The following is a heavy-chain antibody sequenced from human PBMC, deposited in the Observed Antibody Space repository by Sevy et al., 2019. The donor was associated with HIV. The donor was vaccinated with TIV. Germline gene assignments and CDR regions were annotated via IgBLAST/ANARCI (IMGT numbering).Heavy chain of an antibody. CDR3: AKEDYNNGVTCYIDY. V-gene: IGHV3-23*01. D-gene: IGHD2-8*01. J-gene: IGHJ4*02. CDR1: GFTFSSYG. CDR2: ISTSGGTT. Sequence: GGSLRLSCTASGFTFSSYGMNWVRQAPGKGLEWISGISTSGGTTYYTGSVKGRFTISRDNSKNTLYLQMNSLRGEDTAVYHCAKEDYNNGVTCYIDYWGQGTLVTVSS.